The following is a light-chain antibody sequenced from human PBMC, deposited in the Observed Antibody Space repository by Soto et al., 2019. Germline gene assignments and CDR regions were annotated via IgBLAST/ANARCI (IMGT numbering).Light chain of an antibody. V-gene: IGKV1-9*01. CDR3: QQLNSYRALT. CDR2: AAS. CDR1: QGISSY. J-gene: IGKJ4*02. Sequence: DIQLTQSPSFLSASVGDRVTITCRASQGISSYLAWYQQKPGKAPKLLIYAASTLQSGVPSRFSGSGSGTEFTLTISRLQPEDFATYYCQQLNSYRALTCGGGPKVEIK.